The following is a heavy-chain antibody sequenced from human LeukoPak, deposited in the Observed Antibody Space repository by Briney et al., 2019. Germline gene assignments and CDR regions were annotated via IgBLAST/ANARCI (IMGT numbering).Heavy chain of an antibody. D-gene: IGHD4-17*01. Sequence: GASVKVSCKASGGNFNTFAISWVRQAPGQGLEWMGWINAGNGNTKYSQKFQGRVTITRDTSASTAYMELSSLRSEDTAVYYCARAPRDYGDYRAYFQHWGQGTLVTVSS. CDR1: GGNFNTFA. V-gene: IGHV1-3*01. J-gene: IGHJ1*01. CDR3: ARAPRDYGDYRAYFQH. CDR2: INAGNGNT.